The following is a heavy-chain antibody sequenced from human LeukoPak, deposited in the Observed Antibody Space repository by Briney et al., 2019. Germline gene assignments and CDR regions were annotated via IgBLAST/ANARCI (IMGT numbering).Heavy chain of an antibody. CDR3: ARDLAGPPQEAFDI. J-gene: IGHJ3*02. CDR2: INPNSGGT. CDR1: GYTFTGYY. V-gene: IGHV1-2*06. Sequence: GASVKVSCKASGYTFTGYYMHWVRQAPGQGLEWMGRINPNSGGTNYAQKFQGRVTMTRDTSISTAYMELSRLRSDDTAVYYCARDLAGPPQEAFDIWGQGTMVTVSS.